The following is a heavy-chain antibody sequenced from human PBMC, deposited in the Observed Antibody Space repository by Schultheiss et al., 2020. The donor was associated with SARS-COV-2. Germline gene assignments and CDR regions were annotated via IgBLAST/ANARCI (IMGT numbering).Heavy chain of an antibody. V-gene: IGHV3-21*05. CDR2: ISSSSSYT. Sequence: GGSLRLSCAASGFTFSSYGMHWVRQAPGKGLEWVSYISSSSSYTNYADSVKGRFTISRDNSKNTLYLQMNSLRAEDTAVYYCASLSIAAAVSWFDPWGQGTLVTVSS. D-gene: IGHD6-13*01. CDR1: GFTFSSYG. J-gene: IGHJ5*02. CDR3: ASLSIAAAVSWFDP.